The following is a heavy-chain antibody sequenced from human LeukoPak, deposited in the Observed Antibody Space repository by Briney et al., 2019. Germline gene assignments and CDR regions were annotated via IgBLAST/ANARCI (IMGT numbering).Heavy chain of an antibody. Sequence: SETLSLTCTVPGGSISGYSWNWLRHTPGKGLEWIGYIYYSGNTNYNPSLKSRVTISVDTTNNQFSLRLTSVTAADTAMYYCARGSNYDSSGYYHDYWGQGTLVTVSS. V-gene: IGHV4-59*01. D-gene: IGHD3-22*01. CDR2: IYYSGNT. CDR1: GGSISGYS. CDR3: ARGSNYDSSGYYHDY. J-gene: IGHJ4*02.